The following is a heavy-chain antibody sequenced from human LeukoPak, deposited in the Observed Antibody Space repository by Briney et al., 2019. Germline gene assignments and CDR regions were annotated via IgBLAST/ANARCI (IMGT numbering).Heavy chain of an antibody. D-gene: IGHD3-3*01. Sequence: TPSETLSLTCAVYGASFSGHYWSWIRQPPGKGLEWIGEINHSGSTNYNPSLEGRVTISADTSKNHFSLKLSSVTAADTAVYYCASGQYYDLWSGYYVDWGQGTLVTVSA. CDR1: GASFSGHY. V-gene: IGHV4-34*01. CDR2: INHSGST. CDR3: ASGQYYDLWSGYYVD. J-gene: IGHJ4*02.